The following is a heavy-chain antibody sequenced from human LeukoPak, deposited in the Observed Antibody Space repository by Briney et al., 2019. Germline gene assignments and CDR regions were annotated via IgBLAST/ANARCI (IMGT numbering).Heavy chain of an antibody. CDR1: GFTFSSYE. CDR2: ISSSGSTI. CDR3: ARSNFLYYFDY. Sequence: GGSLRLSCAASGFTFSSYEMNWVRQAPGKGLQWVSYISSSGSTIYYADFVKGRFTISRDNAKNSLYLQMNSLRAEDTAVYYCARSNFLYYFDYWGQGTLVTVSS. V-gene: IGHV3-48*03. J-gene: IGHJ4*02. D-gene: IGHD4/OR15-4a*01.